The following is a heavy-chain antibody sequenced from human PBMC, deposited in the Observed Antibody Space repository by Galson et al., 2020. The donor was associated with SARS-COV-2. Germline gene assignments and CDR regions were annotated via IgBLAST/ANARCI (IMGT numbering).Heavy chain of an antibody. CDR2: IWYDGSNK. V-gene: IGHV3-33*01. J-gene: IGHJ6*02. D-gene: IGHD3-10*01. CDR3: ARGARDGSGSYYVPTLLNDGMDV. CDR1: GFTFSSYG. Sequence: GESLKISCAASGFTFSSYGMHWVRQAPGKGLEWVAVIWYDGSNKYYADSVKGRFTISRDNSKNTLYLQMNSLRAEDTAVYYCARGARDGSGSYYVPTLLNDGMDVWGQGTTVTVSS.